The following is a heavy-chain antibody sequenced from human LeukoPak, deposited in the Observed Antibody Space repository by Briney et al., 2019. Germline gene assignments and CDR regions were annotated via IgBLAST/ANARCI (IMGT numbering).Heavy chain of an antibody. CDR1: GFTVSDNY. CDR3: ARDPGYNYGYDY. Sequence: PGGSLRLSCAASGFTVSDNYMSWVRQAPGKGLEWVSIIYSDGSTYYADSVKGRFTISRDNSKNTLYLQMNSLRAEHTAVYYCARDPGYNYGYDYWGQGTLVTVSS. CDR2: IYSDGST. V-gene: IGHV3-53*01. J-gene: IGHJ4*02. D-gene: IGHD5-18*01.